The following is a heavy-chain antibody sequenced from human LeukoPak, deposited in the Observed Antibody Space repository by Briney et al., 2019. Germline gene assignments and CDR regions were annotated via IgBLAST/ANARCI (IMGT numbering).Heavy chain of an antibody. V-gene: IGHV4-30-4*01. D-gene: IGHD3-10*01. CDR1: GGSISSGDYY. CDR2: IFYSGST. CDR3: ARDSYGSGSYWLFDY. J-gene: IGHJ4*02. Sequence: SQTLSLTCTVSGGSISSGDYYWSWIRQPPGKGLEWIGYIFYSGSTYYNPSLKSRVTISVDTSENQFSLKLSSVTAADTAVYYCARDSYGSGSYWLFDYWGQGTLVTVSS.